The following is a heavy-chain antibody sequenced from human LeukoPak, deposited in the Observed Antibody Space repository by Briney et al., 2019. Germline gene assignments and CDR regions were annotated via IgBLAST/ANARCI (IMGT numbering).Heavy chain of an antibody. CDR1: GFTFSSYA. CDR2: ISGSGGST. D-gene: IGHD3-3*01. J-gene: IGHJ4*02. CDR3: AKAINYDFWSGYYPYFDH. V-gene: IGHV3-23*01. Sequence: PGGSLRLSCAASGFTFSSYAMSWVRQAPGKGLEWVSAISGSGGSTYYADSVKGRFTISRDNSKNTLYLQMNSLRAEDTAVYYCAKAINYDFWSGYYPYFDHWGQGTLVTVSS.